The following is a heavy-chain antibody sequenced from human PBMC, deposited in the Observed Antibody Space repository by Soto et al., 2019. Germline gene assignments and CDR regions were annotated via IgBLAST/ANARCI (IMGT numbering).Heavy chain of an antibody. CDR3: AKEGEMATSFQH. J-gene: IGHJ1*01. V-gene: IGHV3-23*01. D-gene: IGHD5-12*01. Sequence: MRLSCAASGFTFSSYAMSWVRQAPGKGLEWVSAISGSGGSTYYADSVKGRFTISRDNSKNTLYLQMNSLRAEDTAVYYCAKEGEMATSFQHWGQGTLVTVSS. CDR2: ISGSGGST. CDR1: GFTFSSYA.